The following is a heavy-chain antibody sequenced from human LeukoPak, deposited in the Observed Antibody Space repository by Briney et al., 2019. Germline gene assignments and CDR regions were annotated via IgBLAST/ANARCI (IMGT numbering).Heavy chain of an antibody. D-gene: IGHD3-22*01. Sequence: SETLSLTCTVSGGSLSSGSYYWSWIRQPAGKGLEWIGRIYISGSTNYNPSLKSRVTISVDTSKNQFSLKLSSVTAADTAVYYCARGRIVYYYDSSGSSPYNYFDYWGQGTLVTVSS. J-gene: IGHJ4*02. V-gene: IGHV4-61*02. CDR1: GGSLSSGSYY. CDR3: ARGRIVYYYDSSGSSPYNYFDY. CDR2: IYISGST.